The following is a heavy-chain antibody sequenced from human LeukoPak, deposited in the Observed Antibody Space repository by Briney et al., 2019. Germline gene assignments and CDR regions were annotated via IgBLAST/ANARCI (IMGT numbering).Heavy chain of an antibody. J-gene: IGHJ4*02. CDR3: AKGTQDY. D-gene: IGHD1-1*01. V-gene: IGHV3-64*01. CDR1: GFTFSAYT. Sequence: GGSLRLSCAASGFTFSAYTMHWVRQAPGKGLEYVSGISSNGGTTYYASSVKGRITISRDNSKNTLYLQMNSLRAEDTAVYYCAKGTQDYWGQGTLVTVSS. CDR2: ISSNGGTT.